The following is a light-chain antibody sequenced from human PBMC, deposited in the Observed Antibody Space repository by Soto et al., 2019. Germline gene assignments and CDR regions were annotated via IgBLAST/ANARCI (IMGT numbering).Light chain of an antibody. J-gene: IGLJ2*01. CDR1: SSDVGAFNY. CDR3: GTWDSSLSAVV. CDR2: DVS. V-gene: IGLV2-14*03. Sequence: QSVLTQPASVSGSPGQAITISCSGTSSDVGAFNYVSWYQQHPGKAPKLMIYDVSNRPSGVSNRFSGSKSGNTASLTISGLRAEDEADYYCGTWDSSLSAVVFGGGTKLTVL.